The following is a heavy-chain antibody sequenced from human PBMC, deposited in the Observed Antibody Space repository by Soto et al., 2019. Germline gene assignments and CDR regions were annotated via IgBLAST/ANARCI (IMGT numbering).Heavy chain of an antibody. D-gene: IGHD5-12*01. Sequence: SETLSLTCTVSGGSISSYYWSWIRQPPGKGLEWIGYIYDSGSTNYNPSLKSRVTISVDTSKNQFSLKLSSVTAADTAVYYCASGYDAFDYWGQGTLVTVSS. CDR2: IYDSGST. J-gene: IGHJ4*02. CDR3: ASGYDAFDY. V-gene: IGHV4-59*08. CDR1: GGSISSYY.